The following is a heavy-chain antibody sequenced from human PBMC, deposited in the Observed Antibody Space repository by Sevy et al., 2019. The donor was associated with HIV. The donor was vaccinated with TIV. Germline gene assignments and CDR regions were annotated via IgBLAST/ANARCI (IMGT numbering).Heavy chain of an antibody. V-gene: IGHV1-2*04. CDR1: GYIFTDYY. CDR3: ATGGRSGSDLTGDYFDY. D-gene: IGHD1-26*01. CDR2: INPNSGGT. J-gene: IGHJ4*02. Sequence: ASVKVSCTASGYIFTDYYIHWVRQAPGQGLEWMGWINPNSGGTNYTQEFQGWVTMTRDTSISTAYMELIRLKSDDTVIYYCATGGRSGSDLTGDYFDYWGQGTLVTVSS.